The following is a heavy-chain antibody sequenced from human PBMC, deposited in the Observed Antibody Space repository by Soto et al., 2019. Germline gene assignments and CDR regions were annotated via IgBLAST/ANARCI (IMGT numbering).Heavy chain of an antibody. Sequence: PGGSLRLSCAASGFTFSDYYMSWIRQAPGKGLEWVSYISSSGSTIYYADSVKGRFTISRDNAKNSLYLQMNSLRAEDTAVYYCASRYSSGWYSHFDYWGQGTLVTVSS. CDR2: ISSSGSTI. D-gene: IGHD6-19*01. CDR3: ASRYSSGWYSHFDY. V-gene: IGHV3-11*01. CDR1: GFTFSDYY. J-gene: IGHJ4*02.